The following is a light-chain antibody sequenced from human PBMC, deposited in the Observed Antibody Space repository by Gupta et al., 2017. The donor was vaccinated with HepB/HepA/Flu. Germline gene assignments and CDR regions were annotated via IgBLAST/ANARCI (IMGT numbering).Light chain of an antibody. V-gene: IGLV2-14*01. J-gene: IGLJ2*01. CDR2: DVS. Sequence: QSALTQPASVSGSPGQSITISWPGTSSDVGGYNYVSWYQQRPGKAPKLMIYDVSNRPSGVSNRFSGSKSGNTASLTISGLQAEDEADYYCSSYTSSSTYVVFGGGTKLTVL. CDR1: SSDVGGYNY. CDR3: SSYTSSSTYVV.